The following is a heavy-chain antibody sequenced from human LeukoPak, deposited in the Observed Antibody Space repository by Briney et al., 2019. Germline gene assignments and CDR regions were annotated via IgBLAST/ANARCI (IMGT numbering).Heavy chain of an antibody. Sequence: PGGSLRLSCAASGFTFSSYAMHWVRQAPGKGLEWVAVISYDGSNKYYADSVKGRFTISRDNSKNTLYLQMNSLRAEDTAVYYCARDFFWGLDYDSSGYAPGYWGQGTLVTVSS. CDR3: ARDFFWGLDYDSSGYAPGY. D-gene: IGHD3-22*01. V-gene: IGHV3-30-3*01. CDR1: GFTFSSYA. CDR2: ISYDGSNK. J-gene: IGHJ4*02.